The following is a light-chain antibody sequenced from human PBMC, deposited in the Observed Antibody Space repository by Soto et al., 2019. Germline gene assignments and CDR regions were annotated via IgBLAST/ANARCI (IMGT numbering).Light chain of an antibody. CDR2: DAS. Sequence: ELLLTQSPATLSLSPGQRATLSCRASQSLGDYLAWYQQNPGQAPRLLIYDASTRATGIPARFSGGGSGTDFPLTISSLEPGDFAVYYCQQRGTFGQGTKRDIK. CDR1: QSLGDY. V-gene: IGKV3-11*01. CDR3: QQRGT. J-gene: IGKJ2*01.